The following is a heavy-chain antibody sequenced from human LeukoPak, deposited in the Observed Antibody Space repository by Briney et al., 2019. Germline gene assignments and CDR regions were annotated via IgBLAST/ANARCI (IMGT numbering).Heavy chain of an antibody. CDR2: ISYSGST. Sequence: SETLSLTCTVSGGSFRSTRYYWGWIRQAPGKGLEWIGSISYSGSTNYNPSLKSRVTISVDTSKNQFSLKLSSVTAADTAVYYCAREGERDGYNFLDYWGQGTLVTVSS. V-gene: IGHV4-39*07. CDR1: GGSFRSTRYY. J-gene: IGHJ4*02. D-gene: IGHD5-24*01. CDR3: AREGERDGYNFLDY.